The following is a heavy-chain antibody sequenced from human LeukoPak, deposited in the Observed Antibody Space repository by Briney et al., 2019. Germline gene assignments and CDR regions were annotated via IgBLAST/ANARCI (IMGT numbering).Heavy chain of an antibody. CDR2: IKEDGSEK. J-gene: IGHJ4*02. CDR1: GFTFRNYW. Sequence: GGSLRLSCAVCGFTFRNYWMTWVRQAPGKGLEWVAHIKEDGSEKYYVDSVKGRFTISRDNAKNSLYLQMNSLRAEDTAIYYCARSQNWWLDYWGQGTLVTVSS. V-gene: IGHV3-7*01. D-gene: IGHD2-15*01. CDR3: ARSQNWWLDY.